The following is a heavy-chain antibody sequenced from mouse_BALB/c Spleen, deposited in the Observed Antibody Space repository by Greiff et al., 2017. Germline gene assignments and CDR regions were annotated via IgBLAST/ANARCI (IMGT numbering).Heavy chain of an antibody. CDR1: GDSITSGY. Sequence: DVKLVESGPSLVKPSQTLSLTCSVTGDSITSGYWNWIRKFPGNKLEYMGYISYSGSTYYNPSLKSRISITRDTSKNQYYLQLNSVTTEDTATYYCAGGKNGPYYFDYWGQGTTLTVSS. CDR2: ISYSGST. CDR3: AGGKNGPYYFDY. J-gene: IGHJ2*01. V-gene: IGHV3-8*02.